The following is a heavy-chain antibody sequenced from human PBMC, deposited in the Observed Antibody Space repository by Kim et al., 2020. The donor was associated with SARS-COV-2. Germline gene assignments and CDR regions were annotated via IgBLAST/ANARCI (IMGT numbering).Heavy chain of an antibody. CDR3: ARHIPTRMRQQLAQGEYNWFDP. CDR1: GYSFTSYW. J-gene: IGHJ5*02. CDR2: IDPSDSYT. D-gene: IGHD6-13*01. Sequence: GESLKISCKGSGYSFTSYWISWVRQMPGKGLEWMGRIDPSDSYTNYSPSFQGHVTIPADKSISTAYLQWSSLKASDTAMYYCARHIPTRMRQQLAQGEYNWFDPWGQGTLVTVSS. V-gene: IGHV5-10-1*01.